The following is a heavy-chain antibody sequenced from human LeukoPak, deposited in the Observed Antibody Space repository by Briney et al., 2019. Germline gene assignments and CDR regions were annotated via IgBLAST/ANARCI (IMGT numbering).Heavy chain of an antibody. D-gene: IGHD3-9*01. CDR3: ARASYYDILTGYYHPYGMDV. CDR2: ISSSGSTI. CDR1: GITLSNYG. Sequence: GGSLRLSSAVSGITLSNYGMSWVRQAPGKGLEWVSYISSSGSTIYYAASVKGRFTISRDNAKNSLYLQMNSLRAEDTAVYYCARASYYDILTGYYHPYGMDVWGQGTTVTVSS. J-gene: IGHJ6*02. V-gene: IGHV3-48*04.